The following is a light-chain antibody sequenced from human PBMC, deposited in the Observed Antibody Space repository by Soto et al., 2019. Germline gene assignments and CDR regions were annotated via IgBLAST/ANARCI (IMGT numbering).Light chain of an antibody. CDR2: GAS. CDR3: QQYNNWPWT. J-gene: IGKJ1*01. V-gene: IGKV3D-15*01. Sequence: EIVLTQSPGTLSLSPWERATLSCRASQSVSNNYLAWYQQKPGQAPRLLIYGASNRATGIPDRVSGSGSGTDFTLTISSLQSEDFAVYYCQQYNNWPWTFGQGTKVDIK. CDR1: QSVSNN.